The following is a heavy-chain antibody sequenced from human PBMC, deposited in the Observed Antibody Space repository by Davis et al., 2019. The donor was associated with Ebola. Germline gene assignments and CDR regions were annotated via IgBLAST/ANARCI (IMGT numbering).Heavy chain of an antibody. D-gene: IGHD3-22*01. J-gene: IGHJ3*02. V-gene: IGHV1-18*01. CDR2: ISAYNGNT. CDR1: GYTFTSYG. Sequence: AASVKVSCKASGYTFTSYGISWVRQAPGQGLEWMGWISAYNGNTNYAQKLQGRVTMTTDTTDTSTSTAYMELRSLRSDDTAVYYCARAYIAGGLIVVVDAFDIWGQGTMVTVSS. CDR3: ARAYIAGGLIVVVDAFDI.